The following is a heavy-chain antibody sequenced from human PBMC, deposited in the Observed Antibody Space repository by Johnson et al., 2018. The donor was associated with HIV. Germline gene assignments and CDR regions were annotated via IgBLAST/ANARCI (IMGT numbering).Heavy chain of an antibody. J-gene: IGHJ3*02. D-gene: IGHD6-19*01. CDR3: ASGGWLEGAFDI. CDR2: IKQDGSEK. CDR1: GFTFSSYW. V-gene: IGHV3-7*01. Sequence: VLLVESGGGLVQPGGSLRLSCAASGFTFSSYWMSWVRQAPGKGLEWVANIKQDGSEKYYVDSVKGRFTISRDNSKNTLYLQMNSLRAEDTAVYYCASGGWLEGAFDIWGQGTMVTVSS.